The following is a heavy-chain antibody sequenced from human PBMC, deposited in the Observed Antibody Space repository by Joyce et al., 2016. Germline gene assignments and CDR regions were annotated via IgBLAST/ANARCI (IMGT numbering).Heavy chain of an antibody. D-gene: IGHD3-3*01. Sequence: QVQLEQSGAEVKKPGSSVKVSCKTSGDIFNAYGINWVRQAPGQGLEWLGVVVPMSATTDYAQKFRGRLTISAHEPTSTVYMELSSLRSDDTGTYYCARGRGDDFWSGYYGSIDYWGQGTLVSVSS. CDR3: ARGRGDDFWSGYYGSIDY. V-gene: IGHV1-69*01. J-gene: IGHJ4*02. CDR2: VVPMSATT. CDR1: GDIFNAYG.